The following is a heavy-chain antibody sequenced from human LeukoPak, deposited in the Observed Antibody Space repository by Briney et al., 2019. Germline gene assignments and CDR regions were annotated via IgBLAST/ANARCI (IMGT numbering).Heavy chain of an antibody. Sequence: GASVKVSCKASGYTFTSYEINWVRQAAGHGLEWMGWMNPDSGDTAFAQRFQGRITMTRSTSITTAYMELSGLTSEDTAVYYCARGLGSYDSSELTWPMISFWGQGTLVTVSS. J-gene: IGHJ4*02. CDR2: MNPDSGDT. D-gene: IGHD3-22*01. CDR3: ARGLGSYDSSELTWPMISF. V-gene: IGHV1-8*01. CDR1: GYTFTSYE.